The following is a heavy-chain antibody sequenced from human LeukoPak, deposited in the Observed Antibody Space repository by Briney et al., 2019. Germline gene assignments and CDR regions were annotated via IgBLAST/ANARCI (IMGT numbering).Heavy chain of an antibody. CDR1: GYAFTSYY. CDR2: INPSAGST. J-gene: IGHJ4*02. Sequence: ASVKVSCKASGYAFTSYYMHWVRQAPGHGREWMGIINPSAGSTTYAQKFQGRVAMTRDTSTSIVYMELSSLRSEDTAVYYCARDRRYNDYDYCFDSWGQGTLVTVSS. CDR3: ARDRRYNDYDYCFDS. D-gene: IGHD5-12*01. V-gene: IGHV1-46*01.